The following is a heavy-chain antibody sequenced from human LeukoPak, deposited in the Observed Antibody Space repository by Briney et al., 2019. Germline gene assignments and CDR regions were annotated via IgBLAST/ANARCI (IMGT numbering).Heavy chain of an antibody. CDR1: GFTFSSYG. V-gene: IGHV3-30*02. J-gene: IGHJ3*02. Sequence: GGSLRLSCAASGFTFSSYGMHWVRQAPGKGLEWVAFIRYDGSNKYYADSVKGRFTISRDNSKNTLYLQMNSLRAEDTAVYYCAKDKGRSGSYFSGAFDIWGQGTMVTVSS. CDR2: IRYDGSNK. D-gene: IGHD1-26*01. CDR3: AKDKGRSGSYFSGAFDI.